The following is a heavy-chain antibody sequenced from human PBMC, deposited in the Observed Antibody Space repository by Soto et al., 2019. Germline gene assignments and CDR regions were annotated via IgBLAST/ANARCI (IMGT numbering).Heavy chain of an antibody. CDR2: ISSRSTFI. J-gene: IGHJ4*02. Sequence: GSLRLSCAASGFTSSDAWMNWVRQAPGKGLEWVSSISSRSTFINYADSVKGRFTISRDNDKGLVYLQMNSLRAEDTAVYYCARDPPLSMIVVVGVDDFWGQGTLVTVSS. CDR3: ARDPPLSMIVVVGVDDF. D-gene: IGHD3-22*01. CDR1: GFTSSDAW. V-gene: IGHV3-21*06.